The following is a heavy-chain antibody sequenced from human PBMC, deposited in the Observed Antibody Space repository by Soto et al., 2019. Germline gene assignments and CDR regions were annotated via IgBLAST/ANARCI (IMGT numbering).Heavy chain of an antibody. J-gene: IGHJ6*02. CDR3: ARDREYSGFYYGMDV. CDR2: ISFDGKNQ. V-gene: IGHV3-30*04. Sequence: QEQLVQSGGGVVQPGRSLRLSCEASGFTFSRNAMHWVRQAPGKGLEWVAVISFDGKNQYYTDSVKGRFTISRDNSKNTLDLQMNSLRREDTAVYYCARDREYSGFYYGMDVWGQGTTVTVSS. D-gene: IGHD5-12*01. CDR1: GFTFSRNA.